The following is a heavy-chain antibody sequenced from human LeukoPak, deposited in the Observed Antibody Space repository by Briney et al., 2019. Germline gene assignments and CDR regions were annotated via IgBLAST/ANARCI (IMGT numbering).Heavy chain of an antibody. CDR1: GGSISSYY. Sequence: PSETLSLTCTVSGGSISSYYWSWIRQPPGKGLEWIGYIYYSGSTNYNPSLKSRVTISVDTSKNQFSLKLSSVTAADTAVYYCARGGEQWLEYNWFDPWGQGTLVTVSS. CDR3: ARGGEQWLEYNWFDP. D-gene: IGHD6-19*01. CDR2: IYYSGST. V-gene: IGHV4-59*01. J-gene: IGHJ5*02.